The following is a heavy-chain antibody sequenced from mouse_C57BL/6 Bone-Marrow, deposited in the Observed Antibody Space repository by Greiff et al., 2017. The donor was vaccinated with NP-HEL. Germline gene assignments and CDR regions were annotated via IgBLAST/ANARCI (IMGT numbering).Heavy chain of an antibody. D-gene: IGHD1-1*01. V-gene: IGHV5-6*03. CDR3: ARRYYGDY. CDR1: GFTFSSYG. CDR2: ISSGGSYT. J-gene: IGHJ2*01. Sequence: EVNVVESGGGLVKPGGSLKLSCAASGFTFSSYGMSWVRQTPDKRLEWVASISSGGSYTYYPDSVKGRFTISRDNAKNTLYLQMSSLKSEDTAMYYCARRYYGDYGGQGTTLTVSA.